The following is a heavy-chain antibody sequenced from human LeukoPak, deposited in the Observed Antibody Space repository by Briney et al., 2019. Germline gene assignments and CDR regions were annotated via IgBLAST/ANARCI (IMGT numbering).Heavy chain of an antibody. CDR3: ARTHDSSGSRLDY. D-gene: IGHD3-22*01. Sequence: GGSLRLSCAASGFTVSSNYMSWVRQAPGKGLEWVSVIYSGGSTYYADSVKGRFTISRDNSKNTLYLQMNTLRAEDTAVYYCARTHDSSGSRLDYWGQGTPVTVSS. J-gene: IGHJ4*02. CDR2: IYSGGST. V-gene: IGHV3-53*01. CDR1: GFTVSSNY.